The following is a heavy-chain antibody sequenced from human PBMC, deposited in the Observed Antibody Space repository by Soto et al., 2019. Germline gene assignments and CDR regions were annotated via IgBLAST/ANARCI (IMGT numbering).Heavy chain of an antibody. J-gene: IGHJ3*02. CDR2: IWYDGSNK. CDR1: GFTFSSYG. CDR3: ARAYGLDAFDI. Sequence: GGSRRLSCAASGFTFSSYGMHWVRQAPGKGLEWVAVIWYDGSNKYYADSVKGRFTISRDNSTNTLYLQMNSLRAEDTAVYYCARAYGLDAFDIWGQGTMVTVSS. D-gene: IGHD4-17*01. V-gene: IGHV3-33*01.